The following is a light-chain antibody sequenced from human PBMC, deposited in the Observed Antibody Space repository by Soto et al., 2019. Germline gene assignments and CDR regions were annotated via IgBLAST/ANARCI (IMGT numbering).Light chain of an antibody. Sequence: QSALTQPASVSGSPGQSIRISCAGTRSDIGKFNLVSWYLQLPGKAPKLIISEVSNRPSGVSNRFSGSKSGDTASLTISSLQAADEADYYCCAYGGGGTAIFGGGTKLTVL. V-gene: IGLV2-23*02. CDR1: RSDIGKFNL. CDR3: CAYGGGGTAI. J-gene: IGLJ2*01. CDR2: EVS.